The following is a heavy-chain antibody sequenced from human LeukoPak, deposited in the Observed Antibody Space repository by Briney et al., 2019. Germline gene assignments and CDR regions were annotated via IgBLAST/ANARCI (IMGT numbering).Heavy chain of an antibody. J-gene: IGHJ4*02. CDR3: AKDLVTGSLDY. D-gene: IGHD3-10*01. V-gene: IGHV3-23*01. Sequence: PGGSLRLSCAASGFTVSSNYMSWVRQAPGKGLEWVSSISGSGGSTYYADSVKGRFTIPRDNSKNTLYLQMNSLRAEDTAVYYCAKDLVTGSLDYWGQGTLVTVSS. CDR2: ISGSGGST. CDR1: GFTVSSNY.